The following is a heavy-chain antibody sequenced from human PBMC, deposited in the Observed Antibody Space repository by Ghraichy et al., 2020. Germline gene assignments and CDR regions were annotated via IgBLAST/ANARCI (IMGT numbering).Heavy chain of an antibody. CDR2: ISGSGGST. D-gene: IGHD6-19*01. CDR3: AKTKGGSSGWPLDY. CDR1: GFTFSTYA. J-gene: IGHJ4*02. Sequence: GESLNISCAASGFTFSTYAMSWVRQAPGKGLEWVSAISGSGGSTYNADSVKGRFTISRDNSNNTLFLQMNSLRAEDTAVYYCAKTKGGSSGWPLDYWGQGTLVAVSS. V-gene: IGHV3-23*01.